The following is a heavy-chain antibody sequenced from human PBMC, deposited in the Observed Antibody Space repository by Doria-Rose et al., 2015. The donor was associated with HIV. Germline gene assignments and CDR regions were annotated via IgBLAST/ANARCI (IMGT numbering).Heavy chain of an antibody. Sequence: GYTLTELSMHWVRQVPGKGLEWMGGFDPEDGETIYAQKFQGRVRMTEDTSTDTAYMELSSLTSEDTAVYYCATGLLVRGVIVTFGFDFWGQGTLVTVSS. D-gene: IGHD3-10*01. CDR2: FDPEDGET. CDR1: GYTLTELS. CDR3: ATGLLVRGVIVTFGFDF. J-gene: IGHJ4*02. V-gene: IGHV1-24*01.